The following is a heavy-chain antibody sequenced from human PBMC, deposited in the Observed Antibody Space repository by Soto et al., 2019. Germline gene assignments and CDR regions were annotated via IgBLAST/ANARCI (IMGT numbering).Heavy chain of an antibody. Sequence: VQLVESGGDVVLPGKSLTLSCGASGFTFSGYGMHWVRQAPGNGLEWVSFVSYDGHNKYYGDSVRGRFTIARDNSKRTLFLHMNSLRKEDTAVYYCTFSDSSEVDHWGQGALVTVSA. CDR3: TFSDSSEVDH. J-gene: IGHJ4*02. V-gene: IGHV3-30*03. D-gene: IGHD6-6*01. CDR2: VSYDGHNK. CDR1: GFTFSGYG.